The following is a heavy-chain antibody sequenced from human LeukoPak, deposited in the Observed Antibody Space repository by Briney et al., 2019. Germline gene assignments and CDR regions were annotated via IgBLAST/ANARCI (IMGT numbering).Heavy chain of an antibody. Sequence: PGGSLRLSCAASGFTFSSYSMNWVRQAPGKGLEWVSSISSSSYIYYADSVKGRFTISRDNAKNSLYLQMNSLRAEDTAVYYCARGPPDIVVVPAAIGAFDIWGQGTMVTVSS. CDR1: GFTFSSYS. CDR3: ARGPPDIVVVPAAIGAFDI. CDR2: ISSSSYI. J-gene: IGHJ3*02. D-gene: IGHD2-2*02. V-gene: IGHV3-21*01.